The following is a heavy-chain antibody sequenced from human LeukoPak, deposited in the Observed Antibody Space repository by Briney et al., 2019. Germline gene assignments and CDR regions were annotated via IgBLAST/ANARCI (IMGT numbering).Heavy chain of an antibody. V-gene: IGHV1-18*01. CDR2: INPNSGGT. Sequence: ASVKVSCKASGYTFTSYGISWVRQAPGQGLEWMGWINPNSGGTNYAQKLQGRVTMTTDTSTSTAYMELRSLRSDDTAVYYCARDWAGYSSGWYHFDYWGQGTLVTVSS. CDR3: ARDWAGYSSGWYHFDY. CDR1: GYTFTSYG. D-gene: IGHD6-19*01. J-gene: IGHJ4*02.